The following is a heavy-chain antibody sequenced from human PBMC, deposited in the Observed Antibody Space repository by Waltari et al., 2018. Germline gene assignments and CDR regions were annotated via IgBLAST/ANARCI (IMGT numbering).Heavy chain of an antibody. CDR1: GGSISSDKYY. V-gene: IGHV4-61*02. J-gene: IGHJ6*02. D-gene: IGHD2-15*01. CDR3: AREGDIGVNRGTYGLDV. CDR2: IHSSGGT. Sequence: QVQLQESGPGLVKPSQTLSLTCAVSGGSISSDKYYWAWIRQPAGKAVEWIGRIHSSGGTDFNPALKSRVTIPFDTSKNQVSLKLTSVTAADAAVYYCAREGDIGVNRGTYGLDVWGQGTTVTVSS.